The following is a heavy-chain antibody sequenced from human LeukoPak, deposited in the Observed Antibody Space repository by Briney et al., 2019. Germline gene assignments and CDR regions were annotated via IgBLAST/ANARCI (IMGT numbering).Heavy chain of an antibody. D-gene: IGHD3-10*01. V-gene: IGHV1-3*01. CDR1: GYTFTSYA. CDR2: INAGNGNT. CDR3: AISGVRGVIRYYFDY. Sequence: GASVKVSCKASGYTFTSYAMHWVRQAPGQRLEWMEWINAGNGNTKYSQKFQGRVTITRDTSASTAYMELSSLRSEDTAVYYCAISGVRGVIRYYFDYWGQGTLVTVSS. J-gene: IGHJ4*02.